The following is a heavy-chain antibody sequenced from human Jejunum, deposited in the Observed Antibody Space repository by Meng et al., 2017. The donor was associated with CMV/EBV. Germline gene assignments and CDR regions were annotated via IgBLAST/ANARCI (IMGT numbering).Heavy chain of an antibody. D-gene: IGHD2-2*01. CDR3: TRHSIVVVPAAGFDP. J-gene: IGHJ5*02. CDR1: TFSGSA. Sequence: TFSGSAMHWVRQAPGKGLEWVGRIRTASNNYATEYAESMRGRFTISRDDSKNTAYLQMNSLKTEDTAVYYCTRHSIVVVPAAGFDPWGQGTLVTVSS. CDR2: IRTASNNYAT. V-gene: IGHV3-73*01.